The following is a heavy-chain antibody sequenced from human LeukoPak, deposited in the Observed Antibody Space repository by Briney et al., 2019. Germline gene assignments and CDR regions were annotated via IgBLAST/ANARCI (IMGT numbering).Heavy chain of an antibody. CDR3: ARGRYYDFWSGYYNYFDY. D-gene: IGHD3-3*01. Sequence: SETLSLTCTVSGYSISSGYYWGWIRQPPGKGLEWIGSIYHSGSTYYNPSLKSRVTKSVDTSKNQFSLKLSSVTAADTAVYYCARGRYYDFWSGYYNYFDYWGQGTLVTVSS. V-gene: IGHV4-38-2*02. CDR1: GYSISSGYY. CDR2: IYHSGST. J-gene: IGHJ4*02.